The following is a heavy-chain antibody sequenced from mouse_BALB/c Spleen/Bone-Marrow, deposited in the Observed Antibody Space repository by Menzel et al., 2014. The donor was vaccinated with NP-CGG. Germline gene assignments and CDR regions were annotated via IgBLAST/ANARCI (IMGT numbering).Heavy chain of an antibody. CDR1: GYTFTDYA. V-gene: IGHV1S137*01. CDR3: ARRGRYDGFDY. CDR2: ISTYYGDA. Sequence: VQLVESGAELVRPGVSVKISCKGSGYTFTDYAMHWVKQSHAKSLEWIGVISTYYGDASYNQKFKGKATMTVDKSSSTAYMELARLTSEDSAIYYCARRGRYDGFDYWGQDTTLTVSS. D-gene: IGHD2-14*01. J-gene: IGHJ2*01.